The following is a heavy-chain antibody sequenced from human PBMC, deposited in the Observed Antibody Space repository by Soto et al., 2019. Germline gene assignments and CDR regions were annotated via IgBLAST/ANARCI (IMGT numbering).Heavy chain of an antibody. CDR3: ARGLWFGEVVYGMDV. CDR2: IYYSGST. V-gene: IGHV4-30-4*01. Sequence: SETLSLTCTVSGGSISSGDYYWSWIRQPPGKGLEWIGYIYYSGSTYYNPSLKSRVTISVDTSKNQFSLKLSSVTAADTAVYYCARGLWFGEVVYGMDVWGQGTTVTVSS. D-gene: IGHD3-10*01. CDR1: GGSISSGDYY. J-gene: IGHJ6*02.